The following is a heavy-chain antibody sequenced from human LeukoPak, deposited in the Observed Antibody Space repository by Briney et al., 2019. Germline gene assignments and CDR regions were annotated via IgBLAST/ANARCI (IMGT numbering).Heavy chain of an antibody. D-gene: IGHD3-22*01. CDR3: AKDIGYYDSSGYYDY. J-gene: IGHJ4*02. CDR1: GFTFDDYA. Sequence: PGGSLRLSCAASGFTFDDYAMQWVRQAPGKGLEWVSGISWNSGSIGYADSVKGRFTISRDNAKNSLYLQMNSLRAEDTALYYCAKDIGYYDSSGYYDYWGQGTLVTVSS. CDR2: ISWNSGSI. V-gene: IGHV3-9*01.